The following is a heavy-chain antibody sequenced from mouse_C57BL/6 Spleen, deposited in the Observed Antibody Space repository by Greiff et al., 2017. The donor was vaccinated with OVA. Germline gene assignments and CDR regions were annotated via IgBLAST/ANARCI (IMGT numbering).Heavy chain of an antibody. CDR2: IYPGNSDT. V-gene: IGHV1-5*01. D-gene: IGHD2-4*01. CDR1: GYTFTSYW. CDR3: TRGEVYDYDDGAMDY. Sequence: VQLQQSGTVLARPGASVKMSCKTSGYTFTSYWMHWVKQRPGQGLEWIGAIYPGNSDTSYNQKFKGKAKLTAVTSASTAYMELSSLTNEDSAVYYCTRGEVYDYDDGAMDYWGQGTSVTVSS. J-gene: IGHJ4*01.